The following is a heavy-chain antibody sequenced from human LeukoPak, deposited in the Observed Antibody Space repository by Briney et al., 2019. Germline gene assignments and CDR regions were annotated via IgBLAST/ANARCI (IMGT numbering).Heavy chain of an antibody. D-gene: IGHD1-26*01. Sequence: PSETLSLTCAVNGGSFSGYYWSWIRQPPGKGLEWIGEITQSGSINSNPSLKSRVTISVDTSKNQFSLKLSSVTAADTAVYYCAREVGATGALFDYWGQGTLVTVSS. J-gene: IGHJ4*02. V-gene: IGHV4-34*01. CDR2: ITQSGSI. CDR3: AREVGATGALFDY. CDR1: GGSFSGYY.